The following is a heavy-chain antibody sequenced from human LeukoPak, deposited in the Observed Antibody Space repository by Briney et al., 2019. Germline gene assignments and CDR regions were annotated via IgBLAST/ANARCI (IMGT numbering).Heavy chain of an antibody. Sequence: PGGSLRLSCAASGFTFSSFYMHWVRQAPGKGLVWVSRVSGDGSTTSYADPVKGRFNIYRDNVKNTLSLQMNSLRAEDTAVYYCARGGYGAHMGWGQGTLVSVSS. V-gene: IGHV3-74*01. CDR1: GFTFSSFY. CDR2: VSGDGSTT. CDR3: ARGGYGAHMG. J-gene: IGHJ4*02. D-gene: IGHD4-17*01.